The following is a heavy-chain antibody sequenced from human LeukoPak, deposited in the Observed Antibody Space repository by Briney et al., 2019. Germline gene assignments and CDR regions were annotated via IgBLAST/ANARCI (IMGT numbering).Heavy chain of an antibody. D-gene: IGHD1-26*01. CDR2: IYASGST. J-gene: IGHJ4*02. Sequence: SETLFLTCTVSGSSISGYKWSWIRQPAGKGLEWIGRIYASGSTDYNPSLKGRVTMLVDTSRSQFFLMLSSVTAADTAVYYCARRIVGATASDYWGQGTVVTASS. CDR3: ARRIVGATASDY. V-gene: IGHV4-4*07. CDR1: GSSISGYK.